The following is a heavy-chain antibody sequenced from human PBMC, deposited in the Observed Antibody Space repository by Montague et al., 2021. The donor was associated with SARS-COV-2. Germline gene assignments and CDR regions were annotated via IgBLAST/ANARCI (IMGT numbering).Heavy chain of an antibody. J-gene: IGHJ4*01. CDR1: GVSINNNNYY. Sequence: SETLSLTCDVSGVSINNNNYYWGWIRQPPGKGLEWIGTIYYSGSTYYNPSLKSRVTISVDTSKNQFSLRVRSVTAAGTAVYYCARHLFSFSDSGTLGYFDYWGHGTLVAVSS. D-gene: IGHD3-10*01. CDR3: ARHLFSFSDSGTLGYFDY. CDR2: IYYSGST. V-gene: IGHV4-39*01.